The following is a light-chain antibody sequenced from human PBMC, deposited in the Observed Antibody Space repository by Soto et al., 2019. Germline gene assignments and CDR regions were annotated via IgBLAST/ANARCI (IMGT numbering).Light chain of an antibody. CDR1: QSISIY. CDR3: QQSYNTPRT. J-gene: IGKJ2*01. V-gene: IGKV1-39*01. CDR2: AAS. Sequence: DIQMTQSPSSLSASVGDRVSIACRASQSISIYLNWYQQKPGKAPKVLIYAASSLQSGVPSRFSGSGSGTDFTLTISSLQPEDFATYYCQQSYNTPRTFGQGTKLEIK.